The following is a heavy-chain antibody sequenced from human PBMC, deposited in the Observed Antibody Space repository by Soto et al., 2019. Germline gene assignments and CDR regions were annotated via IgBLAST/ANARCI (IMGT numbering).Heavy chain of an antibody. J-gene: IGHJ4*02. V-gene: IGHV3-23*01. CDR2: ISGSGGST. Sequence: LRLSCAASGFTFSSYAMSWVRQAPGKGLEWVSAISGSGGSTYYADSVKGRFTISRDNSKNTLYLQMNSLRAEDTAVYYCAKDLGDILTGYYFDYWGQGTLVTVSS. CDR1: GFTFSSYA. CDR3: AKDLGDILTGYYFDY. D-gene: IGHD3-9*01.